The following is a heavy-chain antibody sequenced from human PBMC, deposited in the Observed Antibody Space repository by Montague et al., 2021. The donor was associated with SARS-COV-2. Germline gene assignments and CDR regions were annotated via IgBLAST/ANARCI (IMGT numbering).Heavy chain of an antibody. CDR2: ISGSGVST. Sequence: SLRLSCAASGFTFSSYTITWVRQAPGKGLEWVSGISGSGVSTYYADSVKGRFTISRDNSKNTLYPQMNSLRAEDTAVYYCAKDRFSSGWFGGLDYWGQGTLVTVSS. CDR3: AKDRFSSGWFGGLDY. D-gene: IGHD6-19*01. CDR1: GFTFSSYT. J-gene: IGHJ4*02. V-gene: IGHV3-23*01.